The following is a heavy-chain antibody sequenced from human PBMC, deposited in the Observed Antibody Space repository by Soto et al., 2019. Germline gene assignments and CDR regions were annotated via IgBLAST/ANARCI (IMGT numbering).Heavy chain of an antibody. D-gene: IGHD2-2*02. CDR1: GYTFTNYF. J-gene: IGHJ6*04. Sequence: VSVTVSCKASGYTFTNYFMHWVRQAPGQGLEWMGLINPSGGTTTYAQKFQGRVTMTGDTSTSTVYMELSSLRSEDTAVYYCARGTYCTSTTCYRMDVWGKGTTVTVSS. CDR3: ARGTYCTSTTCYRMDV. V-gene: IGHV1-46*03. CDR2: INPSGGTT.